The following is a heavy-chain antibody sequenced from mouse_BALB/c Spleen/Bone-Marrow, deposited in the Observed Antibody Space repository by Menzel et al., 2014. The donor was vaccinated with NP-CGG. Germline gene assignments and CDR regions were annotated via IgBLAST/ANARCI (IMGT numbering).Heavy chain of an antibody. V-gene: IGHV1-87*01. CDR1: GYTFTSYW. Sequence: QVQLKQSGAELARTGASVKLSCKASGYTFTSYWMQWVKQRPGQGLEWIGAIYPGDGDTRFTQKFKGKATLTADKSSSTAYMRLSSLASEDSAVYYCARAKRYGEMDYWGQGTSVTVSS. CDR2: IYPGDGDT. CDR3: ARAKRYGEMDY. J-gene: IGHJ4*01. D-gene: IGHD2-14*01.